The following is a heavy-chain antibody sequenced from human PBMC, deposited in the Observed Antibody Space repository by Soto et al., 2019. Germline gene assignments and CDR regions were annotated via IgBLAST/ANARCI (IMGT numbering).Heavy chain of an antibody. CDR3: ARDTDCTSGACYIGY. CDR2: ISADNGNT. Sequence: QVQLVQSGTEVKKPGASVKVSCKASGYTFTSFGLSWVRQAPGQGLEWMGWISADNGNTKYAQNLQGRVTMTTATSTSTAYTELRSLRSDDTAVYYCARDTDCTSGACYIGYWGQGTLVTVSS. D-gene: IGHD2-8*01. J-gene: IGHJ4*02. CDR1: GYTFTSFG. V-gene: IGHV1-18*01.